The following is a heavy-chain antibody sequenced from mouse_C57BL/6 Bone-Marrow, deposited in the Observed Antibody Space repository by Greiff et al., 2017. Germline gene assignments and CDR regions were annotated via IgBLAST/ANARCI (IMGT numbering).Heavy chain of an antibody. CDR3: ASPYGSSLAYFAY. J-gene: IGHJ3*01. V-gene: IGHV5-6*01. D-gene: IGHD1-1*01. Sequence: EVLLVEPGGDLVKPGGSLKLSCAASGFTFSSYGMSWVRQTPDKRLEWVATISSGGSCTYYPDSVKGRFTISRDNAKNTQYLQMSSLKSADTAMYCGASPYGSSLAYFAYWGQGTLVTVSA. CDR2: ISSGGSCT. CDR1: GFTFSSYG.